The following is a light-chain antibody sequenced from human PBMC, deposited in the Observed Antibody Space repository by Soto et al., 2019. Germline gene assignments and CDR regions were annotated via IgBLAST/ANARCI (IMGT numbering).Light chain of an antibody. Sequence: EIVMTQSPSTLSVSLGEGTTLXXRASQSVSSNLAWYQQKPGQAPRXVIYGASTRATGIPARFSGSGSGTEFTLTISGLQSEDFALYFCQQYNNWPFSFGPGTRLEIK. CDR1: QSVSSN. V-gene: IGKV3-15*01. J-gene: IGKJ5*01. CDR3: QQYNNWPFS. CDR2: GAS.